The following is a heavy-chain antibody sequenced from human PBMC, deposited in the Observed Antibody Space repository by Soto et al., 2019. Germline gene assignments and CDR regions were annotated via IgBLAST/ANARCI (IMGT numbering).Heavy chain of an antibody. J-gene: IGHJ6*02. CDR2: VYYSGGA. CDR1: GGSISGYY. Sequence: SESLSLTCSVSGGSISGYYWSWIRQPPGKGLEWIGTVYYSGGAKYNPSVKRRVSISVDTSKNQFSLNLSSVTAADTAVYYCARDGDGRMTTNPYYYYGMDVWGPGITVTVSS. D-gene: IGHD2-21*02. CDR3: ARDGDGRMTTNPYYYYGMDV. V-gene: IGHV4-59*01.